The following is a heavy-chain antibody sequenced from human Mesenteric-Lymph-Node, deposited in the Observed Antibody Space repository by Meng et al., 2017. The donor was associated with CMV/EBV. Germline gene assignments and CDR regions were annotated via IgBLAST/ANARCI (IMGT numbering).Heavy chain of an antibody. CDR2: IRYDGSNK. D-gene: IGHD3-3*01. V-gene: IGHV3-30*02. J-gene: IGHJ6*02. CDR3: AKDVRGSTIFGVVMARSNYNYYGMDV. CDR1: GFTFSSYG. Sequence: GGSLRLSCAASGFTFSSYGMHWVRQAPGKGLEWVAFIRYDGSNKYYGDSVKSRFTISRDNAKNTLALQMNSLRVADTAVYYCAKDVRGSTIFGVVMARSNYNYYGMDVWGQGTTVTVSS.